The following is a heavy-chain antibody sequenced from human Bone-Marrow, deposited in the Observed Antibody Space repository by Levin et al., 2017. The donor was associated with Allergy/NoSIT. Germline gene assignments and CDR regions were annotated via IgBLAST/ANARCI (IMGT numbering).Heavy chain of an antibody. CDR1: GFTFRDHA. CDR2: INWNGGTI. V-gene: IGHV3-9*01. J-gene: IGHJ1*01. Sequence: SLKISCAASGFTFRDHAMHWVRQAPGKGLEWVMGINWNGGTIGYADSVAGRFSISRDNAGSFVFLQMNSLRREDTAVYYCAKDIRGGGAAAGRSRYFHQWGRGTLVTVSS. D-gene: IGHD6-13*01. CDR3: AKDIRGGGAAAGRSRYFHQ.